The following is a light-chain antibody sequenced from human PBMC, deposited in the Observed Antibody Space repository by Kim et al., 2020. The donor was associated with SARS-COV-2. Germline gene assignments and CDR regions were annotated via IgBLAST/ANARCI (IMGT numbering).Light chain of an antibody. V-gene: IGLV1-47*01. CDR2: RNN. CDR1: SSNIGSTS. J-gene: IGLJ3*02. Sequence: GQRVTISCSGSSSNIGSTSVYWFQQLPGTAPKLLIHRNNQRPSGVPDRFSGSKSGTSASLAISGLRSEDEADYYCATWDDSLTGWVFGGGTQLTVL. CDR3: ATWDDSLTGWV.